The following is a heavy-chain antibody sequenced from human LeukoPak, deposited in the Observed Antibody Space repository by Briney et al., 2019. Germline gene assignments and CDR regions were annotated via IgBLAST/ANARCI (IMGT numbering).Heavy chain of an antibody. J-gene: IGHJ4*02. Sequence: GRSLRLSCAASGFTFDDYAMHWVRQAPGKGLEWVSGITWNNGFIEYADSVKGRLTISRDNAKNSLILQMNSLRPEDTALYYCAKVRSLSLAATEPLDYWGQGTLVTVSS. D-gene: IGHD6-6*01. CDR2: ITWNNGFI. V-gene: IGHV3-9*01. CDR1: GFTFDDYA. CDR3: AKVRSLSLAATEPLDY.